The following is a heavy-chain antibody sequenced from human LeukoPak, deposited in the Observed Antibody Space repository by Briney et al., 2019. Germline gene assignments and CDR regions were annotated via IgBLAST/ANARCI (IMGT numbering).Heavy chain of an antibody. Sequence: KTSETLSLTCAVYGGSFSGYYWSWIRQPPGKGLEWIGEINHSGSTNYNPSLKSRVTISVDTSKNQFSLKLSSVTAADTAVYYCARHEYGSGNWGQGTLVTVSS. CDR1: GGSFSGYY. J-gene: IGHJ4*02. CDR2: INHSGST. D-gene: IGHD3-10*01. V-gene: IGHV4-34*01. CDR3: ARHEYGSGN.